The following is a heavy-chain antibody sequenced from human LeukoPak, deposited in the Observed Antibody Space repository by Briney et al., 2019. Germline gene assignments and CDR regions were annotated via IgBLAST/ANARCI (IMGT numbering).Heavy chain of an antibody. CDR1: GGSISSYY. CDR2: IYYSGST. CDR3: ARGGDYYDSSGPLAR. J-gene: IGHJ4*02. V-gene: IGHV4-59*01. D-gene: IGHD3-22*01. Sequence: SETLSLTCTVSGGSISSYYWSWIRQPPGKGLEWIGYIYYSGSTNYNPSLKSRVTISVDTSKNQFSLKLSSVTAADTDVYDCARGGDYYDSSGPLARWGQGTLVTVSS.